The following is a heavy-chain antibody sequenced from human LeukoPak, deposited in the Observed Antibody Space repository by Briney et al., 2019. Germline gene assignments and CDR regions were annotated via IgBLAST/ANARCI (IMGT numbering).Heavy chain of an antibody. CDR1: GGSISSYY. Sequence: PSETLSLTCTVSGGSISSYYWSWIRQPPGKGLEWIGYTYYSGSTNYNPSHKSRVTISVDTSKNQFSLKLSSVTAADTAIYYCARRNFSSPFDYWGQGTLVTVSS. CDR2: TYYSGST. CDR3: ARRNFSSPFDY. V-gene: IGHV4-59*08. D-gene: IGHD3-3*01. J-gene: IGHJ4*02.